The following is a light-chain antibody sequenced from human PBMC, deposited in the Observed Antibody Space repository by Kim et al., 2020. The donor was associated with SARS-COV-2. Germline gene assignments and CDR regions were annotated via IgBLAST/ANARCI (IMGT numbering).Light chain of an antibody. CDR2: GAS. CDR3: QQYGSSPYT. J-gene: IGKJ2*01. V-gene: IGKV3-20*01. Sequence: LPPGERATLSCRASQSVSSNYLAWYQQKPAQAPRLLIYGASSRATGIPDRFSGSGSGTDFTLTISRLEAEDFTVYYCQQYGSSPYTFGQGTKLEI. CDR1: QSVSSNY.